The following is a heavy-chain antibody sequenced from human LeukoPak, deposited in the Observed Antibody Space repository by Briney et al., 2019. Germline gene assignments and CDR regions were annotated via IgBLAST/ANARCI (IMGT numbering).Heavy chain of an antibody. CDR3: ARQNREYSSDTPLDY. J-gene: IGHJ4*02. CDR1: GYSFTTYW. Sequence: GESLQVSCEGSGYSFTTYWIAWTRQMPGTGLEWMEIIYPGDSDTRYSPSFQGQVTISADKSISTAYLQWSSLQASDTAMYYCARQNREYSSDTPLDYWGQGTLVTVSS. D-gene: IGHD3-22*01. V-gene: IGHV5-51*01. CDR2: IYPGDSDT.